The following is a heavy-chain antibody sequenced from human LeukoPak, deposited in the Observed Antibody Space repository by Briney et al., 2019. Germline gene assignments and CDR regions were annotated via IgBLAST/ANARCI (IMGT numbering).Heavy chain of an antibody. CDR2: IRYDGSNK. V-gene: IGHV3-30*02. Sequence: GGSLRLSCAASGFTFSSYGMYWVRQAPGKGLEWVAFIRYDGSNKYYADSVKGRFTISRDNSKNTLYLQMNSLRAEDTAVYYCAKELSGYDFDEEDYYYMDVWGKGTTVTVSS. D-gene: IGHD5-12*01. CDR3: AKELSGYDFDEEDYYYMDV. CDR1: GFTFSSYG. J-gene: IGHJ6*03.